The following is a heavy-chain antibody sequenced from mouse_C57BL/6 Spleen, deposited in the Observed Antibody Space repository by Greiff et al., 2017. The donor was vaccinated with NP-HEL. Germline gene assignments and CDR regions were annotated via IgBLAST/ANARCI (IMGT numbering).Heavy chain of an antibody. V-gene: IGHV1-82*01. J-gene: IGHJ4*01. CDR1: GYAFSSSW. D-gene: IGHD4-1*01. CDR3: AREGLGSPMDY. Sequence: QVQLKESGPELVKPGASVKISCKASGYAFSSSWMNWVKQRPGKGLEWIGRIYPGDGDTNYNGKFKGKATLTADKSSSTAYMQLSSLTSEDSAVYFCAREGLGSPMDYWGQGTSVTVSS. CDR2: IYPGDGDT.